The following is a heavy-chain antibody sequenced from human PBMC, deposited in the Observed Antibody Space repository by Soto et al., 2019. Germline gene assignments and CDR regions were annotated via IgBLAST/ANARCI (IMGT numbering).Heavy chain of an antibody. CDR1: GYNFANYW. Sequence: PGESLKISCKGSGYNFANYWIGWVRQMPGKGLEWMGMIFPGDSDTKNSPSLQGQITMSVDKSDSSAYLQWRSLKASDTAMYYCAAGYTTGPDALDIWGQGTMVTVSS. CDR2: IFPGDSDT. CDR3: AAGYTTGPDALDI. D-gene: IGHD6-13*01. V-gene: IGHV5-51*01. J-gene: IGHJ3*02.